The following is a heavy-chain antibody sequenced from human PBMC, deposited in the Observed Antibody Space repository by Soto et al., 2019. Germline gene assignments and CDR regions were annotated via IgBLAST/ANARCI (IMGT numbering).Heavy chain of an antibody. J-gene: IGHJ4*02. CDR3: ARERTYYDSSGYYY. D-gene: IGHD3-22*01. CDR1: GGTFSSYA. CDR2: IIPIFGTA. Sequence: AASVKVSCKASGGTFSSYAISWVRQAPGQGLEWMGGIIPIFGTANYAQKFQGRVTITADESTSTAYMELSSLRSEDTAVYYCARERTYYDSSGYYYWGQGTLVTVSS. V-gene: IGHV1-69*13.